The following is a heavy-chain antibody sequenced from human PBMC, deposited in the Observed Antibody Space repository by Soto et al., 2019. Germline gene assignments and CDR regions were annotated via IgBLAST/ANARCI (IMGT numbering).Heavy chain of an antibody. CDR3: ASLYSRFHNGYGFSIDV. J-gene: IGHJ6*02. Sequence: QVQLVESGGGVVQPGRSLRLSCAASGFTFSSYAMHWVRKAAGKGLEWVAVISYDGSNKYYADSVKGRFTISRDNSKNSLYLQMNSLRAEDTAVYYCASLYSRFHNGYGFSIDVWGQRFTVTVS. CDR2: ISYDGSNK. CDR1: GFTFSSYA. D-gene: IGHD5-12*01. V-gene: IGHV3-30-3*01.